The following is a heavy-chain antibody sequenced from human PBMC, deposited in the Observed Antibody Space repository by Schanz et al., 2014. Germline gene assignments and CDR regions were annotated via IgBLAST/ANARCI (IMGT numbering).Heavy chain of an antibody. V-gene: IGHV3-30*03. D-gene: IGHD6-13*01. CDR2: ISFDGRNT. CDR1: GFTFSSYG. J-gene: IGHJ4*02. CDR3: ARDSGSSSWYPSDY. Sequence: QVQLVESGGGLVKPGGSLRLSCAASGFTFSSYGMHWVRQAPGKGLEWVGFISFDGRNTGYAHSVKGRFTISRDNAQNSLYLQMNSLRAEDTAVYYCARDSGSSSWYPSDYWGQGTLVTVSS.